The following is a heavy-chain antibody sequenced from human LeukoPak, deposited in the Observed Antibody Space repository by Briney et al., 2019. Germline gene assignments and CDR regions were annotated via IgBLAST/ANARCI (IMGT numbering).Heavy chain of an antibody. CDR1: GGSVSSYD. CDR2: IYNSGSD. Sequence: PSETLSLTCTVSGGSVSSYDWSWIRQPPAKGLEWIGYIYNSGSDNYNPSLKSRVTISLDTSKNQFSLKLGSVTAADTAMYYCARGYSGSLFDYWGQGSLVTVSS. J-gene: IGHJ4*02. V-gene: IGHV4-59*02. CDR3: ARGYSGSLFDY. D-gene: IGHD1-26*01.